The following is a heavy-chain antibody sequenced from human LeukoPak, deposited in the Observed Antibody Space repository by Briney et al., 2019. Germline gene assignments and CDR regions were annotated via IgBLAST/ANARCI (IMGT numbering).Heavy chain of an antibody. CDR2: ISSSGGTI. D-gene: IGHD1-26*01. Sequence: PGGSLRLSCAASGFTFSDYYMSWIRQAPGKGLEWVSYISSSGGTIYYADSVKGRFTISRDNAKNSLYLQMNSLRAEDTAVYYCARDRQWESYAFDIWGQGTMVTVSS. J-gene: IGHJ3*02. CDR3: ARDRQWESYAFDI. V-gene: IGHV3-11*04. CDR1: GFTFSDYY.